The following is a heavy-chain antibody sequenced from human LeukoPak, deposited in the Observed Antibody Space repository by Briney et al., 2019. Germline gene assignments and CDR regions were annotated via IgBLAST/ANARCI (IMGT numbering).Heavy chain of an antibody. CDR3: AREGYCSSTSCYVYFDY. Sequence: SAKVSFKASGYTFTTYGIDWVRQAPGQGLEWMGGIIPIFGTANYAQKFQGRVTITADESTSTAYMELSSLRSEDTAVYYCAREGYCSSTSCYVYFDYWGQGTLVTVSS. CDR2: IIPIFGTA. J-gene: IGHJ4*02. CDR1: GYTFTTYG. V-gene: IGHV1-69*13. D-gene: IGHD2-2*01.